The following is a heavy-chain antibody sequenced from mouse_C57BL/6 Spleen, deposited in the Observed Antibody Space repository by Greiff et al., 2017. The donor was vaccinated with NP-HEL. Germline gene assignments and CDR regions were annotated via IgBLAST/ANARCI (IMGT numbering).Heavy chain of an antibody. CDR1: GYTFTSYW. V-gene: IGHV1-55*01. CDR3: AREGDEGYSNYVGVDY. CDR2: IYPGSGST. J-gene: IGHJ2*01. D-gene: IGHD2-5*01. Sequence: QVQLQQSGAELVKPGASVKMSCKASGYTFTSYWITWVKQRPGQGLEWIGDIYPGSGSTNYNEKFKSKATLTVDTSSSTAYMQLSSLTSEDSAVYYCAREGDEGYSNYVGVDYWGQGTTLTVSS.